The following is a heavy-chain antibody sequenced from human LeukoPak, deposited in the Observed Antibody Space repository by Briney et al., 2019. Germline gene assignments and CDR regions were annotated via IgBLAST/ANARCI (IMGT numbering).Heavy chain of an antibody. J-gene: IGHJ4*02. D-gene: IGHD6-6*01. CDR2: IKQDGSEK. Sequence: AGGSLRLXCAASGFTFSSYWMSWGRQAPGKGLEWVANIKQDGSEKYYVDSVKGRFTISRDNAKNSLYLQMNSQRAEDTAVYYFAASSSSVLYYFDYWGQGTLVTVSS. CDR3: AASSSSVLYYFDY. V-gene: IGHV3-7*01. CDR1: GFTFSSYW.